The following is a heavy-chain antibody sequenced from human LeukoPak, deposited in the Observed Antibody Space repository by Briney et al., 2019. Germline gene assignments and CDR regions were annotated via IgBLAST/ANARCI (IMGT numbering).Heavy chain of an antibody. D-gene: IGHD5-18*01. J-gene: IGHJ4*02. CDR1: GFKFADAP. CDR2: IIWDSTDS. CDR3: TTGIDGEDSYGRNY. Sequence: GGSLRLSCTASGFKFADAPMHWVRQPPGKGLEWIALIIWDSTDSYYSDSVKGRFTISRDDSKNTLYLQMNSLKTEDTALYYCTTGIDGEDSYGRNYWGQGTLVTVSS. V-gene: IGHV3-43*01.